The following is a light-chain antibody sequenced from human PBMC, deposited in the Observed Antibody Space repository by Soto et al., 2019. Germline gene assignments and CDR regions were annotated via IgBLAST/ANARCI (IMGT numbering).Light chain of an antibody. V-gene: IGLV1-40*01. CDR2: ANT. CDR3: QSYDNGLWV. J-gene: IGLJ3*02. Sequence: QSVLTQPPSVSGAPGQRVIISCTGSSSNIGAGYDVHWYQHLPRTAPKLLIYANTNRPSGVPDRFSGSKSGTSASLAITGLQAEDEADYFCQSYDNGLWVFGGGTKVTVL. CDR1: SSNIGAGYD.